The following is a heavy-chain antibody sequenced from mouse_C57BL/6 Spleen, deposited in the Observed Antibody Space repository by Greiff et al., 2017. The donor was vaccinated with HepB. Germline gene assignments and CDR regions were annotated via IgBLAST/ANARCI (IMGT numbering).Heavy chain of an antibody. CDR3: AREDDYDETDYFDY. Sequence: QVQLKQPGAELVKPGASVKMSCKASGYTFTSYWITWVKQRPGQGLEWIGDIYPGSGSTNYNEKFKSKATLTVDTSSSTAYMQLSSLTSEDSAVYYCAREDDYDETDYFDYWGQGTTLTVSS. J-gene: IGHJ2*01. CDR2: IYPGSGST. V-gene: IGHV1-55*01. D-gene: IGHD2-4*01. CDR1: GYTFTSYW.